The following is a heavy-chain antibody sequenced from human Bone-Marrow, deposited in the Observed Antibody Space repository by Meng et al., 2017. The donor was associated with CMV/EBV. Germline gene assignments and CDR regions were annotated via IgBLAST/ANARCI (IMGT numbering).Heavy chain of an antibody. CDR2: IIPIFGTA. D-gene: IGHD3-22*01. V-gene: IGHV1-69*01. J-gene: IGHJ4*02. CDR3: ARDRSDYYDSSGYYTPGFGY. Sequence: QALVGQSGEKVKKPGSSVKVSSKASGGTFSSYAISWVRKAPGQGLEWMGGIIPIFGTANYAQKFQGRVTITADESTSTAYMELSSLRSEDTAVYYCARDRSDYYDSSGYYTPGFGYWGQGTLVTVSS. CDR1: GGTFSSYA.